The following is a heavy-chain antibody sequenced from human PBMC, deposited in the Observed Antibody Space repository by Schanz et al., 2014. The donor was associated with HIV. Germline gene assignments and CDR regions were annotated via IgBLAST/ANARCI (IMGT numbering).Heavy chain of an antibody. D-gene: IGHD2-2*02. Sequence: VQLVESGGGLVKPGGSLRLSCAASGLSFNDAWMTWVRQAPGKGLEWVSVIYSGGSTYYTDSLKGRFTISRDNSKNTMQLQMNSLMAEDTAVIYCARAPLQLLYRGDFYFDSWGQGTLVTVSS. J-gene: IGHJ4*02. CDR3: ARAPLQLLYRGDFYFDS. CDR2: IYSGGST. CDR1: GLSFNDAW. V-gene: IGHV3-66*01.